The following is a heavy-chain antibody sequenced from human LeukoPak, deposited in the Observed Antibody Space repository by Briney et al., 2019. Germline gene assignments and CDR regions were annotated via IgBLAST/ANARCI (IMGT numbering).Heavy chain of an antibody. CDR2: ISSSSSYI. J-gene: IGHJ3*02. Sequence: GGSLRLSCAASGFTFSSYSMNWVRQAPGKGLEWVSSISSSSSYIYYADSVKGRFTISRDNSKNTLCLQMNSLRAEDTAVYYCAKGFVVPAAEDAFDIWGQGTMVTVSS. V-gene: IGHV3-21*04. CDR3: AKGFVVPAAEDAFDI. CDR1: GFTFSSYS. D-gene: IGHD2-2*01.